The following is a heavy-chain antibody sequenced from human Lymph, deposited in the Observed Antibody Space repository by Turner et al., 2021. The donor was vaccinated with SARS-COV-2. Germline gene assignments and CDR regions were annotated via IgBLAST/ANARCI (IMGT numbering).Heavy chain of an antibody. D-gene: IGHD1-1*01. Sequence: EVQLLESGGGLVQPGGSLGLSCAASGFTFSSYAMSWVRQAPGKGLELVSAISGSGGSTYYADSVKGRFTISRDNSKNTLYLQMNSLRAEDTAVYYCAKDPNWYVLSAVDYWGQGTLVTVSS. CDR1: GFTFSSYA. V-gene: IGHV3-23*01. J-gene: IGHJ4*02. CDR3: AKDPNWYVLSAVDY. CDR2: ISGSGGST.